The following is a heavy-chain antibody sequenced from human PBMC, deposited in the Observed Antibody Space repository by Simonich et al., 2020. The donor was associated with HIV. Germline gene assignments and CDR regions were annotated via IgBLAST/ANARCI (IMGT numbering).Heavy chain of an antibody. J-gene: IGHJ4*02. D-gene: IGHD1-7*01. V-gene: IGHV4-38-2*01. Sequence: QVQLQESGPGLVKPSETLSLTCAVSGYSISSGYYWGWIRQPPGKGLGWSGSIYLSGSTYCNPSLKSRFTISGDTSKNQFSLKMSSLTAADTAVYYCARRSTGLELRKWGQGTLVTVSS. CDR2: IYLSGST. CDR3: ARRSTGLELRK. CDR1: GYSISSGYY.